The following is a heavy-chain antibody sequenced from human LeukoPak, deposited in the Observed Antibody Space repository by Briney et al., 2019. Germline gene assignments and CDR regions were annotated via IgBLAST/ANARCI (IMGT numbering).Heavy chain of an antibody. D-gene: IGHD1-26*01. Sequence: GGSLRLSCADSGLTISNNWMSWVRQAPGKGLEWVANIKLDGSEQYYVDSVKGRFTISRDNAKNSLYLQMNSLRAEDTALYYCAKGLVGATIEGFGDYWGQGTLVTVSS. J-gene: IGHJ4*02. CDR2: IKLDGSEQ. CDR3: AKGLVGATIEGFGDY. CDR1: GLTISNNW. V-gene: IGHV3-7*03.